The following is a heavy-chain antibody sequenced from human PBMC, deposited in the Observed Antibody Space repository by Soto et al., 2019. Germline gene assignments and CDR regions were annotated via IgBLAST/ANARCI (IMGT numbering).Heavy chain of an antibody. V-gene: IGHV4-59*02. CDR2: ISHTGYT. CDR3: ARGQLLFAY. CDR1: DASVSKYY. Sequence: PSETLSLTCSVSDASVSKYYWSWIRQPPGKGLEWIGYISHTGYTSYNPSLESRLTISMDKSKNQLSLNLNSVTTADTAVYYCARGQLLFAYWGQGTPVTGSS. D-gene: IGHD3-10*02. J-gene: IGHJ4*02.